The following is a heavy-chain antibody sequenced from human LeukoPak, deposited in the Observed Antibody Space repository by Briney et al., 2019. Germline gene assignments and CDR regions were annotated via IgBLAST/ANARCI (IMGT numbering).Heavy chain of an antibody. D-gene: IGHD5-18*01. J-gene: IGHJ4*02. CDR3: ARFSSRGYSYGYSYYFDY. CDR2: INHSGST. Sequence: SETLSLTCAVYGGSFSGYYWSRIRQPPGKGLEWIGEINHSGSTNYNPSLKSRVTITVDTSKNQFSLKLSSVTAADTAVYYCARFSSRGYSYGYSYYFDYWGQGTLVTVSS. CDR1: GGSFSGYY. V-gene: IGHV4-34*01.